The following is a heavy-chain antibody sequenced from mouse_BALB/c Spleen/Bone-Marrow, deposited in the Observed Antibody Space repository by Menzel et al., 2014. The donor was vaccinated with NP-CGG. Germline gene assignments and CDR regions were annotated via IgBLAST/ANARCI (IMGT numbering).Heavy chain of an antibody. V-gene: IGHV1-9*01. J-gene: IGHJ2*01. CDR2: ILPGNGDT. Sequence: QVQLQQSGAELMKPGASVKISCKATGYTFSRYWIEWVMQRPGHGLEWIGEILPGNGDTNYNENFKGKATFTADTSSNTAYMQLSSLTSEDSAVYYCVRFHYYFDYWGQGTTLTVSS. CDR3: VRFHYYFDY. CDR1: GYTFSRYW.